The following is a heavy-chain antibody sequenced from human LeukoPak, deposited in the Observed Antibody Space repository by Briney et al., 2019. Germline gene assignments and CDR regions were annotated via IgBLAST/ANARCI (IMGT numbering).Heavy chain of an antibody. J-gene: IGHJ5*02. CDR1: GFTFSSYA. CDR3: ARDSTGYGYEEWS. Sequence: GGSLRLSCAASGFTFSSYAMSWVRQAPGKGLEWVANIKQDGSEKFYVDSVKGRFTISRDNAKNSLFLQMNRLRAEDMAVYYCARDSTGYGYEEWSWGQGTLVTVSS. V-gene: IGHV3-7*01. D-gene: IGHD5-12*01. CDR2: IKQDGSEK.